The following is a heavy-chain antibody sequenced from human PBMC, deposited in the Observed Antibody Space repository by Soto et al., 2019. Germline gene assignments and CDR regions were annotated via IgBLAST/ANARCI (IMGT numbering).Heavy chain of an antibody. Sequence: NPSETLSLTCAVYGGSFSGYYWSWIRQPPGKGLEWIGEINHSGSTNYNPSLKSRVTISVDTSKNQFSLKLSSVTAADTAVYYCVGAVAGTGDSYGYFDYWGQGTLVTVSS. CDR2: INHSGST. CDR1: GGSFSGYY. D-gene: IGHD6-19*01. J-gene: IGHJ4*02. CDR3: VGAVAGTGDSYGYFDY. V-gene: IGHV4-34*01.